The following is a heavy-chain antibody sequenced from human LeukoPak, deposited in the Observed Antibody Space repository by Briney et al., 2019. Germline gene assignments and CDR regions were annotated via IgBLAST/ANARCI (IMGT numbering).Heavy chain of an antibody. V-gene: IGHV3-53*01. D-gene: IGHD3-22*01. CDR1: GFSVSRNY. CDR2: IYSGGGT. CDR3: ARDRYDNSGYYYHDY. Sequence: GGSLRLSCAASGFSVSRNYMSWVRRAPGKGLEWVSVIYSGGGTYYADSVKGRFTISRDTSKNTLYLQMNSLRAEDTAIYYCARDRYDNSGYYYHDYWGQGTLVTVSS. J-gene: IGHJ4*02.